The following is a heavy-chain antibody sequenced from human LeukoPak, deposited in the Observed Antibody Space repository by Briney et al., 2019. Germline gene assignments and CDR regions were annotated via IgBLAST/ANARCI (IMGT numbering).Heavy chain of an antibody. CDR3: ARDVDYGSGSYYKDSNWFDP. J-gene: IGHJ5*01. D-gene: IGHD3-10*01. Sequence: SSETLSLTCTVSGGSISSYYWSWIRQPPGKGLEWIGYIYYSGSTNYNPSLKSRVTISVDTSKNQFSLKLSSVTAADTAVYYCARDVDYGSGSYYKDSNWFDPWGQGTLDTVSS. CDR2: IYYSGST. CDR1: GGSISSYY. V-gene: IGHV4-59*01.